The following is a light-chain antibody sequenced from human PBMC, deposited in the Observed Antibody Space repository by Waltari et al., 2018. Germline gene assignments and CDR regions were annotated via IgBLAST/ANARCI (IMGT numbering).Light chain of an antibody. CDR1: SSDVGSYNL. CDR2: EGT. V-gene: IGLV2-23*01. CDR3: CSYAGSSTYVV. J-gene: IGLJ2*01. Sequence: QSALTQPASVSGSPGQSITISCTGTSSDVGSYNLVSWYQQYPGKAPKLMIYEGTKRPSGFSNRFSGSKSGNTASLTISGLRAEDEADYYCCSYAGSSTYVVFGGGTKLTVL.